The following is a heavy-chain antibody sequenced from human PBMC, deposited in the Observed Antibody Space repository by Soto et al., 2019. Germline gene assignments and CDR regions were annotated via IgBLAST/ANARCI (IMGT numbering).Heavy chain of an antibody. J-gene: IGHJ4*02. CDR2: IYYTGST. D-gene: IGHD3-10*01. V-gene: IGHV4-30-4*01. Sequence: KPSETLSLTCSVSGGSINNYEYYWTWIRQPPGEGLEWIGHIYYTGSTSYNPSLKSRVTISLDTSKNQFSLKVNSVSAADTAVYYCARDRRNSPEFFDSWGQGTLVPV. CDR1: GGSINNYEYY. CDR3: ARDRRNSPEFFDS.